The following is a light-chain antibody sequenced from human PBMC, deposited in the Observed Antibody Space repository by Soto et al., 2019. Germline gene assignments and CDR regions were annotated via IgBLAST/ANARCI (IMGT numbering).Light chain of an antibody. CDR1: SSDVGGYNY. J-gene: IGLJ1*01. CDR2: EVS. V-gene: IGLV2-14*01. CDR3: SSYTSSSTLGV. Sequence: QSALTQPASVSGSPGQSITISCPGNSSDVGGYNYVSWYQQHPGKAPKLMIYEVSNRPSGVSNRFSGSKSGNTASLTISGLQAEDEADYYCSSYTSSSTLGVFGTGTKLTVL.